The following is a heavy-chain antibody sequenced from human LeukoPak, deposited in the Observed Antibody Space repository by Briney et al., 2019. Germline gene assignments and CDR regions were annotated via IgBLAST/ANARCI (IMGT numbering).Heavy chain of an antibody. CDR3: ARVFYGSGSLYYYYYYMDV. CDR1: GFTVSSNY. CDR2: TYSNGRT. D-gene: IGHD3-10*01. V-gene: IGHV3-53*01. Sequence: GGSLRLSCAASGFTVSSNYMSWVRQAPGKGLEWVSVTYSNGRTYYADSVKGRFTISRDISKNTLYLQMNSLRAEDTAVYYCARVFYGSGSLYYYYYYMDVWGKGTTVTISS. J-gene: IGHJ6*03.